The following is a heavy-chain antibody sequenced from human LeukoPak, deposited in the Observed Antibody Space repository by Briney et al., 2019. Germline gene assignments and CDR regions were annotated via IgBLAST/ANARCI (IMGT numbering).Heavy chain of an antibody. D-gene: IGHD3-22*01. CDR3: ARGLDTYYFDSSGYYHGDY. V-gene: IGHV1-2*06. Sequence: ASLKVSCKASGYTFIGYYIHWVRQAPGQGLEWMGRINPNSGGTNYAQRFQGRVTMTRDTSISTAYMELSRLRSDDTAVYYCARGLDTYYFDSSGYYHGDYWGQGTLVTVPS. J-gene: IGHJ4*02. CDR1: GYTFIGYY. CDR2: INPNSGGT.